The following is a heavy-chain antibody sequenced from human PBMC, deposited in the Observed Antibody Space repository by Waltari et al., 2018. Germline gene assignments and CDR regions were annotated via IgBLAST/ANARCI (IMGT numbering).Heavy chain of an antibody. J-gene: IGHJ4*02. CDR3: TRDPLRRYDY. CDR1: GFTLSHYW. CDR2: IKEDGSEN. Sequence: EVQLVESGGGLVQHGGSLRLSCVASGFTLSHYWITWVRQAPGQGLEWVASIKEDGSENHYVDSVKGRFTISRDNAENSVNLQMNSLRAEDTAVYYCTRDPLRRYDYWGQGTLVTVSS. V-gene: IGHV3-7*01. D-gene: IGHD3-16*01.